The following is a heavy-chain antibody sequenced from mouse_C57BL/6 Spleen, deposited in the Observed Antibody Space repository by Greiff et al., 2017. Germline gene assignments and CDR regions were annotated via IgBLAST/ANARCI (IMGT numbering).Heavy chain of an antibody. CDR2: IRNKANGYTT. V-gene: IGHV7-3*01. CDR1: GFTFTDYY. D-gene: IGHD2-1*01. J-gene: IGHJ4*01. CDR3: ARYYYGNYGAMDY. Sequence: EVHLVESGGGLVQPGGSLSLSCAASGFTFTDYYMSWVRQPPGKALEWLGFIRNKANGYTTEYSASVKGRLTISRDNSQSILYLQMNALRAEDSATYYCARYYYGNYGAMDYWGQGTSVTVSS.